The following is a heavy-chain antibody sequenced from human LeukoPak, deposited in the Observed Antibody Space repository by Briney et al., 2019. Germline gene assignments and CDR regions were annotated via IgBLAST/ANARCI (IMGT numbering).Heavy chain of an antibody. D-gene: IGHD6-19*01. J-gene: IGHJ5*02. CDR2: INTNTGNP. CDR1: GYTFTSYA. CDR3: ARDAINIAVAGICWFDP. Sequence: WASVKVSCKASGYTFTSYAMNWVRQAPGQGLEWMGWINTNTGNPTYAQGFTGRFVFSLDTSVSTAYLQISSLKAEDTAVYYCARDAINIAVAGICWFDPWGQGTLVTVSS. V-gene: IGHV7-4-1*02.